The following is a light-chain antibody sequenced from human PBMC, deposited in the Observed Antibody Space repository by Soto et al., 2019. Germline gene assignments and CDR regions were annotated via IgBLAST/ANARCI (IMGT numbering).Light chain of an antibody. J-gene: IGKJ5*01. CDR1: QSVNNNY. V-gene: IGKV3-20*01. CDR3: QQYGSSPGT. CDR2: GAA. Sequence: EIVLTQSPGTLSLSPGERGTLTCRASQSVNNNYLAWYQQKPGQAPRLLVHGAANRATGIPDRFSGSGSGADFTLTISRLEPEDFAVYYCQQYGSSPGTFGQGTRLEIK.